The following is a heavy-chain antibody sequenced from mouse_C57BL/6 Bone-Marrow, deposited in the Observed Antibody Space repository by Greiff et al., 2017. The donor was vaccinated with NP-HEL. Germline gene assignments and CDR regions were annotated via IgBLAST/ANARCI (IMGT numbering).Heavy chain of an antibody. V-gene: IGHV8-8*01. CDR2: IWWDDDK. Sequence: QVTLKVSGPGILQPSQTLSLTCSFSGFSLRTFGMGVGWIRQPSGKGLEWLAHIWWDDDKYYNPALKSRLTISKDTSKNQVSLKIANVDTAHTSTYYCARIPFYYYPYYYAMDYWGQGTSVTVSS. CDR1: GFSLRTFGMG. D-gene: IGHD1-1*01. J-gene: IGHJ4*01. CDR3: ARIPFYYYPYYYAMDY.